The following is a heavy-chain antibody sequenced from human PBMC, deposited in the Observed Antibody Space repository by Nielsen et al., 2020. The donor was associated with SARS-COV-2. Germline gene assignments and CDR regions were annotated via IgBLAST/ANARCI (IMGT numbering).Heavy chain of an antibody. CDR2: IYYSGST. CDR1: GGSISSSSYY. Sequence: GSLRLSCTVSGGSISSSSYYWGWIRQPPGRGLEWIGSIYYSGSTYYNPSLKSRVTISVDTSKNHFSLKLSSVTAADTAVYYCTKIGGTFLSWGQGTLVTVSS. D-gene: IGHD2-8*01. V-gene: IGHV4-39*02. J-gene: IGHJ4*02. CDR3: TKIGGTFLS.